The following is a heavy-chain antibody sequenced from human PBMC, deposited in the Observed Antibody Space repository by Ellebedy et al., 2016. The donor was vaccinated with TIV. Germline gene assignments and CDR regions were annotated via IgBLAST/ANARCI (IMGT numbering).Heavy chain of an antibody. Sequence: SETLSLTXAVYGGSFSGYYWSWIRQPPGKGLEWIGEINHSGSTNYNPSLKSRVTISVDTSKNQFSLKLSSVTAADTAVYYCASMYSSSAWRDYWGQGTLVTVSS. J-gene: IGHJ4*02. CDR2: INHSGST. V-gene: IGHV4-34*01. D-gene: IGHD6-6*01. CDR1: GGSFSGYY. CDR3: ASMYSSSAWRDY.